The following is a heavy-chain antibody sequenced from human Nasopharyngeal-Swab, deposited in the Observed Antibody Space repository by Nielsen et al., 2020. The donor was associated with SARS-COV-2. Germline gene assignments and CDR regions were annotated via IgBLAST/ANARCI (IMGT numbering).Heavy chain of an antibody. CDR3: ARGGSSSYYFDY. D-gene: IGHD2-15*01. V-gene: IGHV1-8*02. CDR2: MNPNSGNT. J-gene: IGHJ4*02. Sequence: ASVKVSCKASGYTFTSYAFSWVRQAPGQGLEWMGWMNPNSGNTGYAQKFQGRVTMTRNTSISTAYMELSSLRSEDTAVYYCARGGSSSYYFDYWGQGTLVTVSS. CDR1: GYTFTSYA.